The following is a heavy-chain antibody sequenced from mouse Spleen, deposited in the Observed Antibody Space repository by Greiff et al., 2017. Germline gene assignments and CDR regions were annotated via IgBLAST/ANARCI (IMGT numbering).Heavy chain of an antibody. V-gene: IGHV14-4*01. D-gene: IGHD1-1*01. CDR3: ARDYYGSSYVKTWFAY. CDR1: GFTIKDDY. J-gene: IGHJ3*01. Sequence: EVQLQQSGAELVRPGASVKLSCTASGFTIKDDYMHWVKQRPEQGLEWIGWIDPENGDTEYASKFQGKATITADTSSNTAYLQLSSLTSEDSAVYYCARDYYGSSYVKTWFAYWGQGTLVTVSA. CDR2: IDPENGDT.